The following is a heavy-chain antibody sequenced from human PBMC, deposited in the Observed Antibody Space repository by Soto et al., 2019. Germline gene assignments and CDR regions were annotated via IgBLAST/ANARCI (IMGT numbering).Heavy chain of an antibody. D-gene: IGHD2-21*01. J-gene: IGHJ4*02. CDR3: AKKSEIAVPRYYFDL. Sequence: GGSLRLSCAVSGFTFSTYGMSWVRQAPGKGLEWVSSISSSSSYRDYAGSVKGRFTISRDNAKNSLYLQMNSLRAEDTAVYYCAKKSEIAVPRYYFDLWGQGTLVTVSS. V-gene: IGHV3-21*01. CDR1: GFTFSTYG. CDR2: ISSSSSYR.